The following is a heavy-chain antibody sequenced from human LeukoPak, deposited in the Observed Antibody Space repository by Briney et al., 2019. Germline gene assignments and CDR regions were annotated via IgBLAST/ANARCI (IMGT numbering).Heavy chain of an antibody. CDR3: ARDFHGSGSYPWFDP. CDR2: ISYDGSNK. Sequence: GGSLRLSCAASGFTFSSYAMHWVRQAPGKGLEWEAVISYDGSNKYYADSVKGRFTISRDNSKNTLYLQMNSLRAEDTAVYYCARDFHGSGSYPWFDPWGQGTLVTVSS. J-gene: IGHJ5*02. D-gene: IGHD3-10*01. CDR1: GFTFSSYA. V-gene: IGHV3-30-3*01.